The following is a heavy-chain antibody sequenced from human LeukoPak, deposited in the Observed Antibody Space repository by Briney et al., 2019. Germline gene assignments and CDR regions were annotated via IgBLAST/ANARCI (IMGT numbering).Heavy chain of an antibody. Sequence: GGSLRLSCAASGFTFSSYEMSWVRQAPGKGLEWVSYISSSGSTIYYADSVKGRFTISRDNAKNSLYLQMKSLRAEDTAVYYCARDSPKVEYYFDYWGQGTLVTVSS. D-gene: IGHD1-1*01. V-gene: IGHV3-48*03. J-gene: IGHJ4*02. CDR1: GFTFSSYE. CDR2: ISSSGSTI. CDR3: ARDSPKVEYYFDY.